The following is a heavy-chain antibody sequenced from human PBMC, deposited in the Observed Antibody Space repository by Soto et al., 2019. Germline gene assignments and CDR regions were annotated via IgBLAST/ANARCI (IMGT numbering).Heavy chain of an antibody. Sequence: QARLQESGPGLVKPSETLSLTCTVSGVSISYNYWSWIRQGPGKGLEWIGYKFDSGSTSYNPSLKGRSTIPGDTSKNQCSLRLTSVSAADTALYYGARGPRQDYGDADFDECVQGTRVTVSA. CDR2: KFDSGST. D-gene: IGHD4-17*01. CDR3: ARGPRQDYGDADFDE. CDR1: GVSISYNY. J-gene: IGHJ4*02. V-gene: IGHV4-59*01.